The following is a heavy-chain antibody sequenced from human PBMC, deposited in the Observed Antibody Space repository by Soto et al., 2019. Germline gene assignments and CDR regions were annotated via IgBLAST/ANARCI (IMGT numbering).Heavy chain of an antibody. J-gene: IGHJ5*02. CDR1: GGSISSSSYY. Sequence: SETLSLTCTVSGGSISSSSYYWGWIRQPPGKGLEWIGSIYYSGSTYYNPSLKSRVTISVDTSKNQFSLKLSSVTAADTAVYYCARRGVVDYDILTGYYAWGQGTLVTCSS. CDR3: ARRGVVDYDILTGYYA. D-gene: IGHD3-9*01. V-gene: IGHV4-39*01. CDR2: IYYSGST.